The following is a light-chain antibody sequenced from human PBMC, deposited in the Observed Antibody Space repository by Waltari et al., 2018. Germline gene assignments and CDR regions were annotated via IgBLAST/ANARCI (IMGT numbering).Light chain of an antibody. J-gene: IGKJ1*01. CDR1: QSISNW. CDR3: QQTNSFPWT. Sequence: DIQMTQSPSSVSASVGDTVTLTCRTSQSISNWVAWDQQKPGKAPNLLIYGASSLQSGVPPRFSGSGSGTDFTLTISGLQPEDFAKYFCQQTNSFPWTFGQGTKVEVK. V-gene: IGKV1-12*01. CDR2: GAS.